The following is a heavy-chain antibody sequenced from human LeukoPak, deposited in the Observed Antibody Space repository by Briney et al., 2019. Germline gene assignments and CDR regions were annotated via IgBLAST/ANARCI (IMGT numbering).Heavy chain of an antibody. D-gene: IGHD3-16*01. V-gene: IGHV1-8*01. CDR2: MNPNSGNT. CDR3: AVLGLNIPGGGGY. J-gene: IGHJ4*02. CDR1: GYTFTSYD. Sequence: ASVKVSCKASGYTFTSYDINWARQATGQGLEWMGWMNPNSGNTGYAQKFQGRVTMTRNTSISTAYMELSSLRSEDTAVYYCAVLGLNIPGGGGYWGQGTLVTVSS.